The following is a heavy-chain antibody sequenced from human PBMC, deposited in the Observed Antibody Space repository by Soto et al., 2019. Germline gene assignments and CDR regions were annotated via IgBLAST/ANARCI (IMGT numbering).Heavy chain of an antibody. CDR2: ISSSGRTI. Sequence: PGGSLRLSCVVSGFIFSEYYMTWIRQAPGKGLEWVSYISSSGRTIYYADSVKGRFTISRDNAKNSLFLQMNSLRAEDTAVYYCARAQQRVDHCFDPWGQGTLVTVSS. D-gene: IGHD6-13*01. CDR3: ARAQQRVDHCFDP. V-gene: IGHV3-11*01. CDR1: GFIFSEYY. J-gene: IGHJ5*02.